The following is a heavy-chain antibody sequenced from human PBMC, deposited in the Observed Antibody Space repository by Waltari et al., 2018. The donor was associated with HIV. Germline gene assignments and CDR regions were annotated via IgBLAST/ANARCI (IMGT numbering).Heavy chain of an antibody. V-gene: IGHV4-39*01. CDR3: ARHALRVGAAYWNFDL. D-gene: IGHD1-26*01. CDR2: IYYTGRA. Sequence: QLQLQESGPGLVKPSETLSITCTVSGGSVSSRSYFWGWIRQPPGKGLEWVGRIYYTGRAYYNPSLKSRVTISVDTSKNQFSLKVTSVTAADTAVYYCARHALRVGAAYWNFDLWGRGTLVTVSS. CDR1: GGSVSSRSYF. J-gene: IGHJ2*01.